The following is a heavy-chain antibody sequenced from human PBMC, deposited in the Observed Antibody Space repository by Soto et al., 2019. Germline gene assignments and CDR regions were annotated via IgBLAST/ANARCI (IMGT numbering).Heavy chain of an antibody. D-gene: IGHD5-18*01. J-gene: IGHJ4*02. CDR3: ARGYSYGYFFDY. CDR1: GGSINSGGYS. V-gene: IGHV4-30-2*01. CDR2: IYHSGST. Sequence: SETLSLTCTVSGGSINSGGYSWTWIRQPPGKGLEWIGFIYHSGSTYYNPSLKSRVTISVDRSKNQFSLKLSSVTAADTAVYYCARGYSYGYFFDYWGQGTLVTVSS.